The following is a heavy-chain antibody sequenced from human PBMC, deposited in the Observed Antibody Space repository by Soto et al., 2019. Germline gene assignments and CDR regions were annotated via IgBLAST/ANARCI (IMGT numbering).Heavy chain of an antibody. J-gene: IGHJ6*02. D-gene: IGHD3-10*01. CDR2: IIPIFGTA. CDR1: GGTFSSYA. CDR3: ARAGGSGSYYYYYGMDV. Sequence: SVKVSCKASGGTFSSYAISWVRQAPGQGLEWMGGIIPIFGTANYAQKFRGRVTITADKSTSTAYMELSSLRSEDTAVYYCARAGGSGSYYYYYGMDVWGQGTTVTVSS. V-gene: IGHV1-69*06.